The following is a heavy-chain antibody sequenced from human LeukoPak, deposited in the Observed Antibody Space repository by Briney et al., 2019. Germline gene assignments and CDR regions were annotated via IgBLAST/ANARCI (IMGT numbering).Heavy chain of an antibody. J-gene: IGHJ4*02. CDR3: ARDHHLDIVVVGTPYYFDY. V-gene: IGHV1-2*02. Sequence: GASVKVSYKASGYTFTGYYMHWVRQAPGQGLEWMGWINPNSGGTNYAQKFQGRVTMTRDTSISTAYMELSRLRSDDTAVYYCARDHHLDIVVVGTPYYFDYWGQGTLVTVSS. D-gene: IGHD2-2*03. CDR1: GYTFTGYY. CDR2: INPNSGGT.